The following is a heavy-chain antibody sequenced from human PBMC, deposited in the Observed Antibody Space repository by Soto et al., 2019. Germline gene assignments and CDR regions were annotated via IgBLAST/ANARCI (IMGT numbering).Heavy chain of an antibody. V-gene: IGHV4-34*01. CDR2: IKHSGST. J-gene: IGHJ4*02. D-gene: IGHD2-8*02. CDR1: GGSFSGYY. CDR3: ARDKITGLFDY. Sequence: QVQLQQWGAGLLKPSETLSLTCAVYGGSFSGYYWTWIRQPPGTGLEWIGEIKHSGSTNYNPSLKSRVTISVDTSKNQFSLKLTSVTAADTAVYYCARDKITGLFDYWGQGTPVTVSS.